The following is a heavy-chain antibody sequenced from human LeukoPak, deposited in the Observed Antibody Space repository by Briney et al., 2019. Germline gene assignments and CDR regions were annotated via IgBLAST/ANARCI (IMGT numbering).Heavy chain of an antibody. CDR3: ARGPSGYHNT. Sequence: GGSLRLSCAASGFTFSSYSMNWVRQAPGKGLEWVSSISTSSSYIYYADSVKGRFTISRDNAKNSLYLQMNSLRAEDTAVYYCARGPSGYHNTGGQGTLVTVSS. D-gene: IGHD5-12*01. J-gene: IGHJ4*02. CDR1: GFTFSSYS. V-gene: IGHV3-21*01. CDR2: ISTSSSYI.